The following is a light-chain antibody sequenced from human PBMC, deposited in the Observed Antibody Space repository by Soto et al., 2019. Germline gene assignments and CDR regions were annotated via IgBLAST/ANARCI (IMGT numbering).Light chain of an antibody. CDR3: SSYTNKDPLL. J-gene: IGLJ3*02. CDR1: SSDVGGYDH. Sequence: QSALTQPASVSGSPGQSITISCTGTSSDVGGYDHVSWYQQHPGKAPKLIIYDVTVRPSGISPRFSGSKSDNTASLAVSGLQPEDEDDYYCSSYTNKDPLLFGGGTKLTVL. V-gene: IGLV2-14*03. CDR2: DVT.